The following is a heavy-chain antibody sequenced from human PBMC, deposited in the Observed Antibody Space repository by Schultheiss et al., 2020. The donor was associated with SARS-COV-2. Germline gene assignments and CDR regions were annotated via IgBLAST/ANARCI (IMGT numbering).Heavy chain of an antibody. CDR2: ISAYNGNT. CDR1: GYTFTSYG. D-gene: IGHD6-13*01. CDR3: ARQKQRSSSWSYNWFDP. V-gene: IGHV1-18*01. J-gene: IGHJ5*02. Sequence: ASVKVSCKASGYTFTSYGISWVRQAPGQGLEWMGWISAYNGNTNYAQKLQGRVTMTTDTSTSTAYMELSSLRSEDTAVYYCARQKQRSSSWSYNWFDPWGQGSLVTVSS.